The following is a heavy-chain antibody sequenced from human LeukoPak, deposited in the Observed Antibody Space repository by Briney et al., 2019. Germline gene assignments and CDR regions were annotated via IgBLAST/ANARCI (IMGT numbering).Heavy chain of an antibody. Sequence: PSQTLSLTCTVSGGPISSGGYYWSWIRQHPGKGLEWIGYICYSGSTYYNPSLKSRVTISVDKSKNQFSLKLSSVTAADTAVYYCARAPLWVFFDYWGQGTLVTVSS. CDR1: GGPISSGGYY. J-gene: IGHJ4*02. D-gene: IGHD3-10*01. CDR2: ICYSGST. V-gene: IGHV4-31*03. CDR3: ARAPLWVFFDY.